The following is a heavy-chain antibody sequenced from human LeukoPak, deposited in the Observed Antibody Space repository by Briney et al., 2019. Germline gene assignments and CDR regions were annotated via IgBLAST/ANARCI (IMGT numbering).Heavy chain of an antibody. Sequence: GGSLRLSCAASRFTFDDYAMHWVRQAPGKGLEWVSGISWNSGSIGYADSVKGRFTISRDNAKNSLYLQMNSLRAEDTALYYCAKALCSGGSCYYFDYWGQGTLVTVSS. D-gene: IGHD2-15*01. CDR3: AKALCSGGSCYYFDY. V-gene: IGHV3-9*01. CDR2: ISWNSGSI. CDR1: RFTFDDYA. J-gene: IGHJ4*02.